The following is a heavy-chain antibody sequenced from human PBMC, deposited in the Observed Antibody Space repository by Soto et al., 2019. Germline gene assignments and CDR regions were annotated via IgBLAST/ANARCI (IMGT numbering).Heavy chain of an antibody. J-gene: IGHJ5*02. CDR1: GYTFINYD. D-gene: IGHD3-16*01. CDR2: MNPGSGRT. V-gene: IGHV1-8*02. Sequence: ASVKVSCKASGYTFINYDISWVRQATGQGLEWMGWMNPGSGRTGYANKFQGRVTMTRDASTSTAHLELSSLTSEDTAVYYCARMASFGTLNWFDPWGQGTLVPVSS. CDR3: ARMASFGTLNWFDP.